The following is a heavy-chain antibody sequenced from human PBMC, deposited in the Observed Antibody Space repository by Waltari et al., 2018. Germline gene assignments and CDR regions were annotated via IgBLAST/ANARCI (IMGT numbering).Heavy chain of an antibody. J-gene: IGHJ4*02. V-gene: IGHV3-53*01. CDR2: IYGGGNT. CDR3: ARSDYGDYGID. Sequence: VRRVPGKGLEWVSVIYGGGNTYYAESVKGRFTISRDSSKNTLYLQMNSLRAEDTAFYYCARSDYGDYGIDWGQGTLVTVSS. D-gene: IGHD4-17*01.